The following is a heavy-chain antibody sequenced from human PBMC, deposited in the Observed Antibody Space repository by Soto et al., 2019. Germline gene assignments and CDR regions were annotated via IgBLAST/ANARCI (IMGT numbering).Heavy chain of an antibody. D-gene: IGHD3-22*01. CDR1: GYTFTNYD. CDR2: ISAYNGDT. J-gene: IGHJ1*01. V-gene: IGHV1-18*01. CDR3: ARFSGSGFYTLGY. Sequence: QVQVVQSGAEVKKPGASVKVSCKASGYTFTNYDITWVRQAPGQGLEWMGCISAYNGDTNYAQKFQGRVPMTTDTPTRTANMELRSLRSDDTAVYYCARFSGSGFYTLGYWGQGTLVTVSS.